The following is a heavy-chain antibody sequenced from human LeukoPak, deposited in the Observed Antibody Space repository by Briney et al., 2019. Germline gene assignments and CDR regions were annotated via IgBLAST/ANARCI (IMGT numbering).Heavy chain of an antibody. J-gene: IGHJ4*02. Sequence: SETLSLTCTVSGGSISSYYWSWIRQPAGKGLEWIGRIYTSGSTNYNPSLKSRVTMSVDTSKNQLSLQLNSVTAADTAVYYCARYTYGNYYFDYWGQGTLVTVSS. CDR2: IYTSGST. CDR1: GGSISSYY. CDR3: ARYTYGNYYFDY. D-gene: IGHD5-18*01. V-gene: IGHV4-4*07.